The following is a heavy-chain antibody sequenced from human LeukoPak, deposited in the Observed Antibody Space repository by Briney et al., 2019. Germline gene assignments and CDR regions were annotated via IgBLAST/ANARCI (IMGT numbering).Heavy chain of an antibody. D-gene: IGHD3-10*01. CDR1: GFTFSSYA. V-gene: IGHV3-23*01. CDR2: ISGSGDNT. Sequence: GGSLRLSCAASGFTFSSYAMHWVRQAPGKGLEWVSAISGSGDNTYYADSVKGRFNISRDSSKNTLYLQMSSLRVEDTAVYYCASQGRGAFDIWGQGTMVTVSS. J-gene: IGHJ3*02. CDR3: ASQGRGAFDI.